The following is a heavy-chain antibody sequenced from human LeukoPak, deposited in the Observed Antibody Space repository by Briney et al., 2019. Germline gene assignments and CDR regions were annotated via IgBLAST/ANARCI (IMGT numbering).Heavy chain of an antibody. J-gene: IGHJ4*02. D-gene: IGHD5-18*01. CDR1: GFAFSSYR. CDR3: AREYSYGSLYYFDY. CDR2: ISSSSSYI. V-gene: IGHV3-21*01. Sequence: GGTLRLSCAASGFAFSSYRMNWVRQAPGKGLQWVSAISSSSSYIYYADSVKGRFTISRDNAKNSLYLQMNSLRAEDTAVYYCAREYSYGSLYYFDYWGQGTLVTVSS.